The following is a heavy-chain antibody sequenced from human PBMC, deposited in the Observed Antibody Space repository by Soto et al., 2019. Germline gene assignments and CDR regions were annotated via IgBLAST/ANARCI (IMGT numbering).Heavy chain of an antibody. CDR2: IDGIGTGT. Sequence: EVQLVQSGGGSVQPGGSLRLSCAASGFTFTNYWMHWVRQVPGKGLVWVARIDGIGTGTSYSDSVRGRFTISRDNDENMLYLQMNSLRAEDTAVYYCTTVFEYWGRGTLVTVSS. J-gene: IGHJ4*02. CDR3: TTVFEY. CDR1: GFTFTNYW. V-gene: IGHV3-74*01.